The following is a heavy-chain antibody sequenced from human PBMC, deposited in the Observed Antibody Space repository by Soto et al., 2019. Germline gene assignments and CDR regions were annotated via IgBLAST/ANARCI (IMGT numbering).Heavy chain of an antibody. J-gene: IGHJ4*02. V-gene: IGHV1-24*01. D-gene: IGHD6-19*01. CDR3: ATAISRYSSGWYYG. CDR1: GYTLTGLS. CDR2: FDPEDGET. Sequence: ASVKVSCKVSGYTLTGLSMHWVRQAPGKGLEWMGGFDPEDGETIYAQKFQGRVTMTEDTSTDTADMELSSLRSEDTAVYYCATAISRYSSGWYYGWGQGTWSPSPQ.